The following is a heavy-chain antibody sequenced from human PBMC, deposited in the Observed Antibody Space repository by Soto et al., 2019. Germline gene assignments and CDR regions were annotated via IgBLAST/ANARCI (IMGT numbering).Heavy chain of an antibody. V-gene: IGHV3-23*01. CDR3: AKENGYSSSWFEFDY. Sequence: EVQLLESGGGLVQPGGSLRLSCAASGFTFSSYAMSWVRQAPGKGLEWVSGISGSGGSTYYADSVKGRFTISRDNSKNTLYLQMNSLRAKDTAVYYCAKENGYSSSWFEFDYWGQGTLVTVSS. J-gene: IGHJ4*02. CDR1: GFTFSSYA. CDR2: ISGSGGST. D-gene: IGHD6-13*01.